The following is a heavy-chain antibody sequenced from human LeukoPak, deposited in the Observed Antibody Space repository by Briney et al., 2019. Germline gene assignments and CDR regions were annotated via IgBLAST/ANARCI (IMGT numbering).Heavy chain of an antibody. Sequence: GGSLRLSCAASGFTLSSYSMNWFRQAPGKGLEWVSSISSNSRYIYYADSVKGRFTISRDNAKNSLYLQMNSLRAEDTAVYYCARGGGYTGYDQSDYWGQGTLVTVSS. D-gene: IGHD5-12*01. J-gene: IGHJ4*02. CDR2: ISSNSRYI. CDR3: ARGGGYTGYDQSDY. V-gene: IGHV3-21*01. CDR1: GFTLSSYS.